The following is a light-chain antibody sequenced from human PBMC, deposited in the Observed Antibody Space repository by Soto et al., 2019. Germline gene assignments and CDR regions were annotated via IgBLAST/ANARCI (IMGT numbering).Light chain of an antibody. CDR2: EVT. CDR3: GSWDSSLSAYV. Sequence: QSVLTQPASVSGSPRQSITISCTGTNSDVGSYNLVSWFQQHPGKAPKLVIYEVTKRPSGVSDRFSGSKSGNTASLTISGLQAEDEADYYCGSWDSSLSAYVFGTGTKVTVL. CDR1: NSDVGSYNL. J-gene: IGLJ1*01. V-gene: IGLV2-23*02.